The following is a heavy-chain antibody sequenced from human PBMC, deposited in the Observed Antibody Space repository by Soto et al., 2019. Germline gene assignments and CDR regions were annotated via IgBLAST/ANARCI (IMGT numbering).Heavy chain of an antibody. CDR2: ISAYSGNT. CDR3: ARDKPWVNCGGDCYPPGDY. Sequence: QVQLVQSGAEVKKPGASVKVSCKASGYTFTSYGISWVRQAPGQGLEWMGWISAYSGNTNYAQKLQGRVTMTTDTSTSTAYMELRSLRSDDTAVYYCARDKPWVNCGGDCYPPGDYWGQGTLVTVSS. J-gene: IGHJ4*02. D-gene: IGHD2-21*02. V-gene: IGHV1-18*04. CDR1: GYTFTSYG.